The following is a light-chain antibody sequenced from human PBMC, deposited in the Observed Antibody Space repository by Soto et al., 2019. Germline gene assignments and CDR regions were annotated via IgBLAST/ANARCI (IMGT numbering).Light chain of an antibody. J-gene: IGKJ4*01. CDR3: QPANSLPRT. V-gene: IGKV1D-12*01. CDR2: AAS. Sequence: DIQMTQSPSSVSASVGDRVTITCRASQGISSWLAWYQQKPGKAPKLLIYAASSLQSGVPSRFSGSVSETDVTRTISSLQREDFAAFFCQPANSLPRTFGGGTNVEIK. CDR1: QGISSW.